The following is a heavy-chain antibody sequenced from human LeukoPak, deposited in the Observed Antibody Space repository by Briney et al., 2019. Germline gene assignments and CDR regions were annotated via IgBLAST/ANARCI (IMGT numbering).Heavy chain of an antibody. CDR1: GFTFSSYS. V-gene: IGHV3-21*01. J-gene: IGHJ3*02. Sequence: PGESLRLSCAASGFTFSSYSMNWVRQAPGKGLEWVSSISSSSSYIYYADSVKGRFTISRDNAKNSLYLQMNSLRAEDTAVYYCARDAGGAFDIWGQGTMVTVSS. CDR3: ARDAGGAFDI. CDR2: ISSSSSYI.